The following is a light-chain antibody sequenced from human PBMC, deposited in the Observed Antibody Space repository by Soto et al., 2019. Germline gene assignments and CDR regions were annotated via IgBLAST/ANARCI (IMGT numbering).Light chain of an antibody. J-gene: IGLJ2*01. CDR2: DVS. Sequence: QSALTQPRSVSGSPGQSVTISCTGTSDNVGGYNYVSWYQQAPGKAPKLIIYDVSKRPSGVPDRFSGSKSGNTASLTISGLQAEDEADYYCCSFSGSYTFVVFGGGTKVTVL. V-gene: IGLV2-11*01. CDR1: SDNVGGYNY. CDR3: CSFSGSYTFVV.